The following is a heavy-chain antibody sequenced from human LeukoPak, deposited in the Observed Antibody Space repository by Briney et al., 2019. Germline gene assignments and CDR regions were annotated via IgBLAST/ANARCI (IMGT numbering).Heavy chain of an antibody. J-gene: IGHJ6*03. V-gene: IGHV4-4*02. CDR2: IYHTGNT. D-gene: IGHD6-25*01. Sequence: RPSETLSLTCAVSGGSITSANWWSWVRQSRGKGLEWIGEIYHTGNTNYNPCLNSRVSISLDTSKNQFSLRLTSVTAADTAVYFCARDANGSDLHYYHMDVWDKGTTVTVSS. CDR1: GGSITSANW. CDR3: ARDANGSDLHYYHMDV.